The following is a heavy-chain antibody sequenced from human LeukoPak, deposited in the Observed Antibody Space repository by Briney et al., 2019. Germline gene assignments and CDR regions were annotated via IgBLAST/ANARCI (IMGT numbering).Heavy chain of an antibody. D-gene: IGHD3-22*01. Sequence: GGSLRLSCAASGFTFSIYAMSWVRQAPGKGLQWVSSITSSGDGTYCADSVKGRFTISRDNSENMLYLQMNSLRVEDTAVYFCAKDRPNYYGSNGHYYRRDGDYWGQGTLVTVSS. CDR3: AKDRPNYYGSNGHYYRRDGDY. J-gene: IGHJ4*02. CDR2: ITSSGDGT. CDR1: GFTFSIYA. V-gene: IGHV3-23*01.